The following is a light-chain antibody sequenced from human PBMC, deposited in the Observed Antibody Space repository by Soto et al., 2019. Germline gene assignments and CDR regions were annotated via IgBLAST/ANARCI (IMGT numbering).Light chain of an antibody. CDR3: QSYDSSLSGYV. Sequence: QSVLTQPPPVSGTPGQRGTISCTGSSSHIGAGYDVHWYQQLPGTAPKLLIYGNNNRPSGVPDRFSGSKSGTSASLAITGLQAEDEADYYCQSYDSSLSGYVFGTGTKVTV. J-gene: IGLJ1*01. CDR2: GNN. CDR1: SSHIGAGYD. V-gene: IGLV1-40*01.